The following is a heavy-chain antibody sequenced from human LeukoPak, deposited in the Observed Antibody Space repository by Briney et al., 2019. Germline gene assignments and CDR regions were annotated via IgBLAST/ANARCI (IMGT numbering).Heavy chain of an antibody. CDR1: GGSISSYY. V-gene: IGHV4-59*08. J-gene: IGHJ6*04. Sequence: SETLSLTCTVSGGSISSYYWSWIRQPPGKGLEWIGYIYYSGSTNYNPSLKSRVTISVDTSKNQFSLKLSSVTAADTAVYYCARASAYYDFWSGLDEDVWGKGTTVTVSS. CDR3: ARASAYYDFWSGLDEDV. CDR2: IYYSGST. D-gene: IGHD3-3*01.